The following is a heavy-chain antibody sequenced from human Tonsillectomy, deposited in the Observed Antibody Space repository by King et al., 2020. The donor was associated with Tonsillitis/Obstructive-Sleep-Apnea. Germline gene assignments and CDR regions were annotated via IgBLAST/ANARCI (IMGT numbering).Heavy chain of an antibody. CDR3: ARGGSSSSLYYYYMDV. CDR2: ISHSGIT. V-gene: IGHV4-34*01. D-gene: IGHD6-13*01. CDR1: GESFSDYY. J-gene: IGHJ6*03. Sequence: VQLQQWGAGLLKPSETLSLTCAVYGESFSDYYWSWIRQPPGKGLEWIGEISHSGITNYNPSLKSRVTISVDTSKNQFSLKLSSMTAADTAVYYCARGGSSSSLYYYYMDVWGKGTTVTVSS.